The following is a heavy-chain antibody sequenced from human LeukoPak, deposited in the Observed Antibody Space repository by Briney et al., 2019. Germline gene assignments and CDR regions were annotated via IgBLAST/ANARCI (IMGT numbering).Heavy chain of an antibody. J-gene: IGHJ3*02. CDR3: AKGTSYYYVDAFDI. Sequence: PGGSLRLSCAASGFTFSNAWMSWVRQAPGKGLEWVGRIKSKTDGGTTDYAAPVKGRFTISRDNSKNTLYLQMNSLRAEDTAVYYCAKGTSYYYVDAFDIWGQGTMVTVSS. CDR1: GFTFSNAW. CDR2: IKSKTDGGTT. D-gene: IGHD3-10*02. V-gene: IGHV3-15*01.